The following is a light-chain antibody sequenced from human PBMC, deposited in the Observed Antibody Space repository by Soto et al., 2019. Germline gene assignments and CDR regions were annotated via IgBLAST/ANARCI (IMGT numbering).Light chain of an antibody. Sequence: EIVMTQSPATLSVSPGERTTLSCRASQSVGNNLAWYQQKPGQAPRLLIYGAYTRATGIPARFSGSGSGTDFTLTISSLQSEDFAIYYCQQHNDWPTFGQGTRLEIK. V-gene: IGKV3-15*01. CDR2: GAY. CDR3: QQHNDWPT. CDR1: QSVGNN. J-gene: IGKJ5*01.